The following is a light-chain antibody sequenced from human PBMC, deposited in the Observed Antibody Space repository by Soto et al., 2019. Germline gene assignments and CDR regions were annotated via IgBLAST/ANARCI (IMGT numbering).Light chain of an antibody. V-gene: IGKV1-39*01. CDR3: QQLFMYPPT. CDR1: QSISSY. Sequence: DIQMTQSPSSLSASVGDRVTITCRASQSISSYLNWYQQKPGKAPKLLIYAASSLQSGVPSRFSGSGSGTDFTLTVSSLQPEDFATYYCQQLFMYPPTFGPGTNVDNK. CDR2: AAS. J-gene: IGKJ3*01.